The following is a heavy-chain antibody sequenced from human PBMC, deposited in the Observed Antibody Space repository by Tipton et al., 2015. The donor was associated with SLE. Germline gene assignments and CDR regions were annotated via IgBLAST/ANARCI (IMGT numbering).Heavy chain of an antibody. CDR1: GYSISSNYC. Sequence: TLSLTCAVSGYSISSNYCWGWIRQPPGKGLEWIGSICHSGSTYYNPSLQSRVTISRDTSKNQFSLKLSSVTAADTAVYYCATATITGTARLGHDAFDIWGQGTMVTVSS. V-gene: IGHV4-38-2*01. CDR2: ICHSGST. D-gene: IGHD1-20*01. CDR3: ATATITGTARLGHDAFDI. J-gene: IGHJ3*02.